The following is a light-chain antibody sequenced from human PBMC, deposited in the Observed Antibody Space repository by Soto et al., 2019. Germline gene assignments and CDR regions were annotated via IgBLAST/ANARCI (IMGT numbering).Light chain of an antibody. CDR2: KVS. CDR3: MQRTHWRCG. Sequence: DVVMTQSPLSLPVTLGQPGASISCRSSQSLVHSDGNTYLNWFQQRPGQSPRRLIYKVSNRDSGVPDRFSGSGSGTDFTLKISRVEAEDVGLYDCMQRTHWRCGFGGGTKVEIK. V-gene: IGKV2-30*02. CDR1: QSLVHSDGNTY. J-gene: IGKJ4*01.